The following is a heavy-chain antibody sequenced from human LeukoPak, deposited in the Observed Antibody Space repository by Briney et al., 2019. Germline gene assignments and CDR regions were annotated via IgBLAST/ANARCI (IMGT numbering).Heavy chain of an antibody. CDR2: ISGYNGNT. J-gene: IGHJ3*02. D-gene: IGHD3-3*01. V-gene: IGHV1-18*01. CDR3: ARDRSPDFWSGDYRDAFDI. CDR1: GYTFTSYG. Sequence: ASVKVSCKASGYTFTSYGISWVRQAPGQGLECMGWISGYNGNTNSAQKLQGRVSMTTDASTSTASMELRSLRSDDTAVYYCARDRSPDFWSGDYRDAFDIWGQGTMVTVSS.